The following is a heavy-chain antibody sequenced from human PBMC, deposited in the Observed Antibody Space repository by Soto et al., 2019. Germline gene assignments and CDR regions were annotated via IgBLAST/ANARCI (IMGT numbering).Heavy chain of an antibody. Sequence: QVQLVQSGAEVKKPGASVRVSCKASGFTFPNYAIHWVRQAPEQRLEWMGWINAGNGNTEYSQKFQGRVTFTRDTAAITAYMELSSMRSEDTAVYYCARDQGIQLWLVAWGKGTLVTVSS. CDR2: INAGNGNT. CDR1: GFTFPNYA. J-gene: IGHJ4*02. CDR3: ARDQGIQLWLVA. V-gene: IGHV1-3*01. D-gene: IGHD5-18*01.